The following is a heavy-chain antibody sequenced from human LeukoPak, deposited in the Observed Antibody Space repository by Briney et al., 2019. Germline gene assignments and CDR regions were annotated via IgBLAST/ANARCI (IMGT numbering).Heavy chain of an antibody. CDR3: ARQTGAPRPRHDFWSGYSKGFDY. CDR2: INHSGST. J-gene: IGHJ4*02. V-gene: IGHV4-34*01. Sequence: SETLSLTCAVYGGSFSGYYWSWIRQPPGKGLEWIGEINHSGSTNYNPSLKSRVTISVDTSKNQFSLKLSSVTAADTAVYYCARQTGAPRPRHDFWSGYSKGFDYWGQGTLVTVSS. CDR1: GGSFSGYY. D-gene: IGHD3-3*01.